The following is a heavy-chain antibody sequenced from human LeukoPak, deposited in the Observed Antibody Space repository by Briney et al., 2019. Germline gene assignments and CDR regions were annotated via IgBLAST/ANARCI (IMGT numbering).Heavy chain of an antibody. CDR3: ARVIGSGSYFYVRNWFDP. Sequence: SETLSLTCTVSGGSISSYYWSWIRQPPGKGLEWIGYIYYSGSTNYNPSLKSRVTISVDTSKNQFSLKLSSVTAADTAVYYCARVIGSGSYFYVRNWFDPWGQGTLVTVSS. CDR2: IYYSGST. D-gene: IGHD1-26*01. V-gene: IGHV4-59*01. J-gene: IGHJ5*02. CDR1: GGSISSYY.